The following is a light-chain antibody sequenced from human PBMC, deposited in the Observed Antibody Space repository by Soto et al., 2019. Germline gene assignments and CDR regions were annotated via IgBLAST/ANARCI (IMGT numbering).Light chain of an antibody. CDR3: HQRSSWPLT. CDR1: QSISTY. V-gene: IGKV3-11*01. Sequence: EIVFTQSLATLSLSPGERATLSCRASQSISTYLAWYQQKPGQPPRLLIYDASHRATGIPARFGGSGSGTDFTLTISNLEPEDFAVYDCHQRSSWPLTFGGGTKVDIK. CDR2: DAS. J-gene: IGKJ4*01.